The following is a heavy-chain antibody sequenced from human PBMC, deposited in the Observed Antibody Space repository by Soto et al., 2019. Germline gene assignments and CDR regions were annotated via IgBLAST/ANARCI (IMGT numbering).Heavy chain of an antibody. V-gene: IGHV1-69*02. CDR3: ARGGGYCSGGSCYSSWFDP. CDR2: IIHILGIA. D-gene: IGHD2-15*01. CDR1: GGTFSSYT. J-gene: IGHJ5*02. Sequence: QVQLVQSGAEVKKPGSSVKVSCKASGGTFSSYTISWVRQAPGQGLEWMGRIIHILGIANYAQKFQGRVTITADKSTSTAYMELSSLRSEDTAVYYCARGGGYCSGGSCYSSWFDPWGQGTLVTVSS.